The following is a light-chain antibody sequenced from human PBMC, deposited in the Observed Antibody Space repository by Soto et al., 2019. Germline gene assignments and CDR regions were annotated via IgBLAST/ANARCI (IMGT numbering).Light chain of an antibody. V-gene: IGKV1-27*01. CDR1: QGISNY. J-gene: IGKJ1*01. CDR2: AAS. Sequence: DIQMTQSPSSLSASVGDRVTITCRASQGISNYLAWYQQKPGTVPKLLISAASTLQTGVPSRFSGGGSGTHFHLTISSLKPEDVATYYCKKYNSAPWTFGQGTKLDIK. CDR3: KKYNSAPWT.